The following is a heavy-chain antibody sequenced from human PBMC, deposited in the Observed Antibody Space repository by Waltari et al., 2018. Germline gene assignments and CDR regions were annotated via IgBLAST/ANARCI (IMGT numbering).Heavy chain of an antibody. CDR1: GFRFDDHA. CDR3: VRSSSRYNWNLAEGAFDI. V-gene: IGHV3-9*01. J-gene: IGHJ3*02. CDR2: INWSGSGV. D-gene: IGHD1-20*01. Sequence: QLVDSGGGLVQPGRSLRPSCAVSGFRFDDHAMHWVGQPPGKGLEWVSGINWSGSGVEYVDSVKGRFTISRDNDKNRLYLQMNSLRVDDTALYYCVRSSSRYNWNLAEGAFDIWGQGTLVTVSS.